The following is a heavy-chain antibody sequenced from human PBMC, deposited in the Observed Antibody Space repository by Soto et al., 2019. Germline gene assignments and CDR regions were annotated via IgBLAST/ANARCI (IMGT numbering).Heavy chain of an antibody. V-gene: IGHV4-34*01. Sequence: QVQLQQWGAGLLKPSETLSLTCAVYGGSFSGYYWSWIRQPPGKGLEWIGEINHSGSTNYNPSLKSRVTISVDTSQNQFSLKLSSVTAADTAVYYCARRLRYCSSTSCYARAYYYMDVWGKGTTVTVSS. D-gene: IGHD2-2*01. CDR3: ARRLRYCSSTSCYARAYYYMDV. J-gene: IGHJ6*03. CDR2: INHSGST. CDR1: GGSFSGYY.